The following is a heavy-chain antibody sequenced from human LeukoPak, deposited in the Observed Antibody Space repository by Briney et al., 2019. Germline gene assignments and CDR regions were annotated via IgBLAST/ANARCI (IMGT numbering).Heavy chain of an antibody. CDR1: AYTFTDYY. CDR2: INPDSGGT. V-gene: IGHV1-2*02. D-gene: IGHD6-19*01. J-gene: IGHJ4*02. Sequence: ASVKVSCKASAYTFTDYYMHWVRQAPGQGLEWMGWINPDSGGTNYAQKFQGRVTMTRDTSISTAYMELSRLRSDDTAVYYCARPVLAVQGYYFDYWGQGTLVTVSS. CDR3: ARPVLAVQGYYFDY.